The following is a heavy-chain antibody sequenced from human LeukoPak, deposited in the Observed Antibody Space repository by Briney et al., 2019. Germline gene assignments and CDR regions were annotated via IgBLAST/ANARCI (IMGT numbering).Heavy chain of an antibody. Sequence: KPSETLSLTCSVSGGAISSCFWSLSGQPPGKGLEWIGYIYYSGSTNYNPSLKSRVTISVDTSKNQFSLKLSSVTAADTAVYYCARGLMSAIAGRREFHYWAQRTLLTVSS. CDR1: GGAISSCF. CDR2: IYYSGST. D-gene: IGHD6-13*01. CDR3: ARGLMSAIAGRREFHY. V-gene: IGHV4-59*01. J-gene: IGHJ4*02.